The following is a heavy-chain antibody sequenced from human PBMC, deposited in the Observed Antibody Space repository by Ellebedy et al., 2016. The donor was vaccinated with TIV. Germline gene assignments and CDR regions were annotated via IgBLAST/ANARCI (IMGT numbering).Heavy chain of an antibody. CDR3: ARCCSSGSCYYFYGMDV. CDR1: KFTVSVNF. J-gene: IGHJ6*02. D-gene: IGHD2-15*01. V-gene: IGHV3-66*01. CDR2: IYSDGST. Sequence: PGGSLRLSCAASKFTVSVNFMGWVRQAPGKGLDWVSVIYSDGSTYHADSVKGRFSSSSDSSKNTLYLEMNSLRAEDTAVYYCARCCSSGSCYYFYGMDVWGQGTTVTVSS.